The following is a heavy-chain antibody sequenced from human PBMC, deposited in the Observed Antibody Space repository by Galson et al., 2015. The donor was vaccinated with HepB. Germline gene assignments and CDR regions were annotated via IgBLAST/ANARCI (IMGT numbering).Heavy chain of an antibody. Sequence: SLRLSCAASGFTFSSHAMNWVRQTPGKGLEWISYISSSSSTIYYADSVKGRFTISRDNAKNSLYLQMNSLRAEDTAVYYCARGPNRGHYFDYWGQGTPVTVSS. V-gene: IGHV3-48*04. CDR3: ARGPNRGHYFDY. D-gene: IGHD7-27*01. CDR1: GFTFSSHA. J-gene: IGHJ4*02. CDR2: ISSSSSTI.